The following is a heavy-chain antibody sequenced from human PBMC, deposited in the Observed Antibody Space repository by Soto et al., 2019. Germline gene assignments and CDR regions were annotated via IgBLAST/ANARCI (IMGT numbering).Heavy chain of an antibody. CDR2: IYYSGST. V-gene: IGHV4-31*03. D-gene: IGHD2-8*01. CDR1: GGSISSGGYY. J-gene: IGHJ5*02. Sequence: SETLSLTCTVSGGSISSGGYYWSWIRQHPGKGLEWIGYIYYSGSTYYNPSLKSRVTISVDTSKNQFSLKLSSVTAADTAVYYCAREGPRMQAWFDPWGQGTLVTVSS. CDR3: AREGPRMQAWFDP.